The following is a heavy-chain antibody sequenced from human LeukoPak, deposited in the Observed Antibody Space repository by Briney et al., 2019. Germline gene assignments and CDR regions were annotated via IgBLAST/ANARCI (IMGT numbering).Heavy chain of an antibody. CDR3: ARGGGLISSDY. Sequence: GGSLRLSCAASGFTFRSYIMNWVREAPGKGLEWVSYISSSSSTIYYADSVKGRFTISRDNAKNSLYLQMNSLRAEDTAVYYCARGGGLISSDYWGQGTLVTVSS. D-gene: IGHD3-10*01. J-gene: IGHJ4*02. V-gene: IGHV3-48*04. CDR2: ISSSSSTI. CDR1: GFTFRSYI.